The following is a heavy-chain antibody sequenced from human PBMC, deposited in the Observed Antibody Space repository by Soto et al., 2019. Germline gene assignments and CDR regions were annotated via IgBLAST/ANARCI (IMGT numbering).Heavy chain of an antibody. V-gene: IGHV1-3*01. CDR3: VRVGGSGWTLDF. J-gene: IGHJ4*02. CDR1: GFTFTAFA. Sequence: VSVKVSCKTSGFTFTAFAVYWARQASGQRLEWMGWINVGNGDTKSSQNLQGRVTITRDTSASTVYMELSSLRSEDTAVYYCVRVGGSGWTLDFWGQGTLVTVS. D-gene: IGHD6-25*01. CDR2: INVGNGDT.